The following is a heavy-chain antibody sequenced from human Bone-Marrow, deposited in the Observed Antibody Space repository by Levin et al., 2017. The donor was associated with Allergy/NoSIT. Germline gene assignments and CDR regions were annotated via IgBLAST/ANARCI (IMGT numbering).Heavy chain of an antibody. CDR1: GFSFSDYY. D-gene: IGHD6-19*01. CDR2: ISARSSYS. V-gene: IGHV3-11*05. CDR3: ARAASEYSSGNYYFDY. Sequence: GGSLRLSCAASGFSFSDYYMAWIRQSPGKGLVWVSYISARSSYSNYADSVRGRFTISRDNAKNSLFLQLNSLSAEDTAVYFCARAASEYSSGNYYFDYWGPGTLVTVSS. J-gene: IGHJ4*02.